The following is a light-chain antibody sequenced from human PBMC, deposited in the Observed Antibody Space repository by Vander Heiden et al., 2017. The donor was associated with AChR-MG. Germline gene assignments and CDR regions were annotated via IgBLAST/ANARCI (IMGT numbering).Light chain of an antibody. CDR1: QDISNY. CDR3: QQLNYFPTLS. V-gene: IGKV1-9*01. CDR2: SAS. J-gene: IGKJ4*01. Sequence: QLTQSPSSLSASVGDRVTITCRASQDISNYLIWYQQKAGKAPKLLIYSASTLQSGVPSRFSGSGSGTEFTLTISSMQPEDFATYHCQQLNYFPTLSFGGGTKVDI.